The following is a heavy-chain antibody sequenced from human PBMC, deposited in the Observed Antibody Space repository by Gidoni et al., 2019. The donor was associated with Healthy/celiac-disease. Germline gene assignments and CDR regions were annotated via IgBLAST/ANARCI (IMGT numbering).Heavy chain of an antibody. CDR1: GFTFDDYA. D-gene: IGHD5-18*01. CDR2: ISWNSGSI. CDR3: AKERTVGYSYGYPSGD. Sequence: EVQLVESGGGLVQPGRSLRLSCAASGFTFDDYAMHWVRQAPGKGLGWVSGISWNSGSIGYADSVKGRFTIARDNAKNSLYLQMNSLRAEDTALYYCAKERTVGYSYGYPSGDWGQGTLVTVSS. V-gene: IGHV3-9*01. J-gene: IGHJ4*02.